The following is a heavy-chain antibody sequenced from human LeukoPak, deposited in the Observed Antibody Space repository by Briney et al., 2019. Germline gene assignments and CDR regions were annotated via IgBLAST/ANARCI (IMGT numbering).Heavy chain of an antibody. V-gene: IGHV3-74*01. D-gene: IGHD4-23*01. CDR2: ITPDGTTT. Sequence: GSLRLSCAASGFTFTTYWVHWFRQAPGKGLMWVSRITPDGTTTNHADFVKGRFTISRDNAKNTVSLQMNSLSAEDTAVYYCVTLTSVVSEHAFDMWGQGTMVAVSP. CDR1: GFTFTTYW. J-gene: IGHJ3*02. CDR3: VTLTSVVSEHAFDM.